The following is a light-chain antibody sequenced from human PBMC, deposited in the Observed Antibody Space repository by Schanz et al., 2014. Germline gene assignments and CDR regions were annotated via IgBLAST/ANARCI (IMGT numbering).Light chain of an antibody. CDR2: VNY. CDR3: CSYAGTYTYVA. J-gene: IGLJ2*01. CDR1: SSNIGANSD. V-gene: IGLV1-40*01. Sequence: QSVLTQPPSVSGAPGQRVTISCTGSSSNIGANSDVHWYRHLPGTAPKLIIYVNYHRPSGVPDRFSGSKSGTSASLAITGLQADDEAVYYCCSYAGTYTYVAFGGGTKLTVL.